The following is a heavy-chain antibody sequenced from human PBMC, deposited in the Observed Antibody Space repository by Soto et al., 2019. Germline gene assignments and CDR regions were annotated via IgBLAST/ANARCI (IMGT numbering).Heavy chain of an antibody. J-gene: IGHJ6*01. CDR3: AKGTGYCSSTSCYREDYYYYGMDV. V-gene: IGHV3-30*18. D-gene: IGHD2-2*02. CDR1: GFTFSSYA. CDR2: ISYDGSNK. Sequence: VQLLESGGGLVQPGGSLRLSCAASGFTFSSYAMSWVRQAPGKGLEWVAVISYDGSNKYYADSVKGRFTISRDNSKNTLYLQMNSLRAEDTAVYYCAKGTGYCSSTSCYREDYYYYGMDVWGQGTTVTVSS.